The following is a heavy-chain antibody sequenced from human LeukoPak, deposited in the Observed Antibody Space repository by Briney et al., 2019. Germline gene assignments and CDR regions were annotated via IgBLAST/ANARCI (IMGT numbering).Heavy chain of an antibody. CDR1: GFTFSSYG. CDR2: ISYGESNK. J-gene: IGHJ4*02. D-gene: IGHD6-19*01. V-gene: IGHV3-30*18. CDR3: AKGGGGVPVAGNFGPLDY. Sequence: QTGGSLRLSCAASGFTFSSYGMHWVRQAPGKGLEWVALISYGESNKYYADSAKGRFTISRDNSKNTLYLQMNSLRAEDTAVYYCAKGGGGVPVAGNFGPLDYWGQGTLVTVSS.